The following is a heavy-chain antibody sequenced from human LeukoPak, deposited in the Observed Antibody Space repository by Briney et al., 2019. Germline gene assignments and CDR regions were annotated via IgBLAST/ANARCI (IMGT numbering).Heavy chain of an antibody. CDR2: ISGSGGST. CDR3: ATPPPGMSDIVTDKGAEYFQH. D-gene: IGHD2-15*01. Sequence: GGSLRLSCAASGFTFSSYAMSWVRQAPGKGLEWVSAISGSGGSTYYADSVKGRFTISRDNSKNTLYLQMNSLRAEDTAVYYCATPPPGMSDIVTDKGAEYFQHWGQGTLVTVSS. J-gene: IGHJ1*01. V-gene: IGHV3-23*01. CDR1: GFTFSSYA.